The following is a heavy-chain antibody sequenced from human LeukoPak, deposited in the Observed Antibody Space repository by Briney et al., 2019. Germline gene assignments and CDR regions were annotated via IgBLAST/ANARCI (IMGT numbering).Heavy chain of an antibody. CDR3: TRGNYYATDV. V-gene: IGHV3-74*01. CDR2: IKSDGSN. Sequence: GGSLRLSCAASGFTFSSYWMHWVRQAPGKGLVWVSRIKSDGSNYYADSVKGRFTIFRDNAKNTLYLQMNSLRAEDTAVYHCTRGNYYATDVWGQGTTVTVSS. J-gene: IGHJ6*02. CDR1: GFTFSSYW.